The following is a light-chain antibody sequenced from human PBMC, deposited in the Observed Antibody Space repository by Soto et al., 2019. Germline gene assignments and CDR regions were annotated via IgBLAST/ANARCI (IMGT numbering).Light chain of an antibody. CDR2: GAS. CDR3: QQYGSFGSWT. V-gene: IGKV3-20*01. CDR1: QSVSSSY. J-gene: IGKJ1*01. Sequence: EIVLTQSPGTLSLSPGERATLSCRASQSVSSSYLAWYQQKPGQAPRLLIYGASSRATGIPDRFSGSGSGTDFTLTISRLEPEDFAVYYCQQYGSFGSWTFGQGTKVEIK.